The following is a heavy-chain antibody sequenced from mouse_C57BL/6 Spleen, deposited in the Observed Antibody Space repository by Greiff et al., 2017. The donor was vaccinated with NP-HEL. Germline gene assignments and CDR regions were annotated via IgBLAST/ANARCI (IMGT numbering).Heavy chain of an antibody. D-gene: IGHD2-3*01. CDR2: IRLKSDNYAT. J-gene: IGHJ4*01. CDR3: TRDGYWGVYAMDY. Sequence: EVNVVESGGGLVQPGGSMKLSCVASGFTFSNYWMNWVRQSPEKGLEWVAQIRLKSDNYATHYAESVKGRFTISRDDSKSSVYLQMNNLRAEDTGIYYCTRDGYWGVYAMDYWGQGTSVTVSS. V-gene: IGHV6-3*01. CDR1: GFTFSNYW.